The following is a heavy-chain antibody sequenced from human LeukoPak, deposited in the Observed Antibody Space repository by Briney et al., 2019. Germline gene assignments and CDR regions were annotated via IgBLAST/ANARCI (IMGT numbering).Heavy chain of an antibody. J-gene: IGHJ4*02. V-gene: IGHV3-11*01. CDR3: ARDSGDYYDSSGYSVFDY. D-gene: IGHD3-22*01. Sequence: GGSLRLSCAASGFTFSDYYMSWIRQAPGKGLEWVSYISSSGSTIYYADSVKGRFTISRDNAKNSLYLQMNSLRAEDTAVYYCARDSGDYYDSSGYSVFDYWAQGTLVTVSS. CDR1: GFTFSDYY. CDR2: ISSSGSTI.